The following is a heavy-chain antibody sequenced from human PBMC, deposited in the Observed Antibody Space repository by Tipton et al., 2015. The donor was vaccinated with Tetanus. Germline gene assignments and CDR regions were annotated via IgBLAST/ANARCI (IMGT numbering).Heavy chain of an antibody. CDR3: AREVPAAGHFDS. V-gene: IGHV4-31*03. CDR1: GGSINSGGHF. Sequence: TLSLTCTVSGGSINSGGHFWTWIRQRTGKGLEWIGHIRDNGNSYANPSLSGRVTMSVDTRKNQFSLNLTSMSVADTAIYYCAREVPAAGHFDSWGQGTLVTVSS. D-gene: IGHD2-2*01. CDR2: IRDNGNS. J-gene: IGHJ4*02.